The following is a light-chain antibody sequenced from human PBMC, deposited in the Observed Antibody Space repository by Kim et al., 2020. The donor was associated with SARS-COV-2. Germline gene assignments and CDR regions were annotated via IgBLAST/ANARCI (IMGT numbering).Light chain of an antibody. CDR1: SSDIGNYNY. J-gene: IGLJ3*02. CDR3: AVWDDSLNGPV. V-gene: IGLV2-8*01. Sequence: QSALTQPPSASGSPGQSVTISCTGTSSDIGNYNYVSWYQQHPGKAPKLMIYEVNKRPSGVPDRFSGSKSGTSASLAISGLQSEDEADYYCAVWDDSLNGPVFGGGTQLTVL. CDR2: EVN.